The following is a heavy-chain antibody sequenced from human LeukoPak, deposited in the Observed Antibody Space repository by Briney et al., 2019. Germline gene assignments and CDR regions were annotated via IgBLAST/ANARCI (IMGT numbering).Heavy chain of an antibody. V-gene: IGHV3-23*01. Sequence: GGSLRLSCAASGFTFSSYAMSWVRQAPGKGLERVSAISGSGGSTYYADSVKGRFTISRDNSKNTLYLQMNSLRAEDTAVYYCAKDPLDLQTDGEVDYWGQGTLVTVSS. D-gene: IGHD4-17*01. CDR1: GFTFSSYA. CDR2: ISGSGGST. CDR3: AKDPLDLQTDGEVDY. J-gene: IGHJ4*02.